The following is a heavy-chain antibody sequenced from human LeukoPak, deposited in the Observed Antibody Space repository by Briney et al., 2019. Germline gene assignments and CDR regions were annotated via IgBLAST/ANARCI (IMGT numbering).Heavy chain of an antibody. CDR2: INPNSGGT. Sequence: ASVKVSCKASGYTFTGYYMHWVRQAPGQGLELMGWINPNSGGTNYAQKFQGRVTMTRDTSISTAYMELSRLRSDDTAVYYCARGVRITFGGVPQSLDYWGQGTLVTVSS. D-gene: IGHD3-16*01. CDR1: GYTFTGYY. J-gene: IGHJ4*02. V-gene: IGHV1-2*02. CDR3: ARGVRITFGGVPQSLDY.